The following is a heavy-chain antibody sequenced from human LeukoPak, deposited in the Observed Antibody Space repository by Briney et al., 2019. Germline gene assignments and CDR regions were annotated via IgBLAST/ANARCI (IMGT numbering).Heavy chain of an antibody. D-gene: IGHD1-26*01. Sequence: PGGSLRLSCAASGFTFSSYGMHWVRQAPGKGLEWVAFIRYDGSNKYYADSVKGRFTISRDNSKNTLYLQMNSLRAEDTAVYYCAKVESPSIVGATYYYYLDVWGKGTTVTISS. J-gene: IGHJ6*03. CDR2: IRYDGSNK. CDR3: AKVESPSIVGATYYYYLDV. V-gene: IGHV3-30*02. CDR1: GFTFSSYG.